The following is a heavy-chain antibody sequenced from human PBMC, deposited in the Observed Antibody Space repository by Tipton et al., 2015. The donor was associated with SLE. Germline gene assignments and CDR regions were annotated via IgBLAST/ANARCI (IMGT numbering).Heavy chain of an antibody. D-gene: IGHD3-22*01. CDR3: ARTSYDTSGYNWLDP. CDR2: IYPADSDT. J-gene: IGHJ5*02. V-gene: IGHV5-51*01. CDR1: GYTFATYW. Sequence: QLVQSGAEVKKAGESLKISCKGSGYTFATYWIGWVRQIPGKGLEWMGIIYPADSDTRYSPSFQGQVTISVDRSIDTAYLQWSSLKASDSAIYYCARTSYDTSGYNWLDPWGQGTLVTVSS.